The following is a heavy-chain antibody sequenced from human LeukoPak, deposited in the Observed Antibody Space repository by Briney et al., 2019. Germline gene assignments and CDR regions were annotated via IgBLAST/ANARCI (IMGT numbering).Heavy chain of an antibody. CDR1: GFTFSRYS. CDR2: ISSRSTNI. CDR3: AKCPHYDGSGFYFDY. Sequence: PGGSLRLSCAGSGFTFSRYSMNWFRQAPGKGLERVSSISSRSTNIFYADSVKGRFTISRDNSMNTLHLQMNSLRAEDTAVYYCAKCPHYDGSGFYFDYWGQGALVTVSS. J-gene: IGHJ4*02. D-gene: IGHD3-22*01. V-gene: IGHV3-21*04.